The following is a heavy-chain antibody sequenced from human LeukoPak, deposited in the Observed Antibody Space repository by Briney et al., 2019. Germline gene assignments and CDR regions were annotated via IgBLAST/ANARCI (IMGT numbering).Heavy chain of an antibody. CDR1: GVSLSTSGVG. Sequence: SGPTLVNPTQTLTLTCSLSGVSLSTSGVGVGWIRQPPGKALEWLALIYWDDDSRYSPSLKSRLTIAKDTSKNQVVLTMTNMDSVDTGTYYCAHSQAYSYGSFHDAYDIWGLGTLVTVSS. V-gene: IGHV2-5*02. CDR2: IYWDDDS. D-gene: IGHD5-18*01. J-gene: IGHJ3*02. CDR3: AHSQAYSYGSFHDAYDI.